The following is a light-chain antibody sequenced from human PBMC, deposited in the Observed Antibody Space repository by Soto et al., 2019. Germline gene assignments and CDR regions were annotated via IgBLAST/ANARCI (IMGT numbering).Light chain of an antibody. CDR3: QSYDTTLRTPL. CDR1: SSNIGAGHA. CDR2: GDN. J-gene: IGLJ2*01. V-gene: IGLV1-40*01. Sequence: QSALTQPPSVSGAPGQRVIISRTGSSSNIGAGHAVHWYQQLPGTAPRLLIHGDNNRPSGAPDRFSASKSDTSASLAIAWLQAEDEANYYCQSYDTTLRTPLFGGGTKVTVL.